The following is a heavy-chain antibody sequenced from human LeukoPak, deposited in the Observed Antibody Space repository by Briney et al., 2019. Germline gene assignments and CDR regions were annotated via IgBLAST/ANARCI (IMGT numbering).Heavy chain of an antibody. CDR1: GDSISSYY. D-gene: IGHD5-12*01. CDR3: ARARGTVAIDY. CDR2: INHSGST. V-gene: IGHV4-34*01. J-gene: IGHJ4*02. Sequence: SETLSLTCTVSGDSISSYYWSWIRQSPGKGLEWIGEINHSGSTNYNPSLKSRVTVSVDTSKNQFSLRLTSVTAADTAVYYCARARGTVAIDYWGQGTLVTVSS.